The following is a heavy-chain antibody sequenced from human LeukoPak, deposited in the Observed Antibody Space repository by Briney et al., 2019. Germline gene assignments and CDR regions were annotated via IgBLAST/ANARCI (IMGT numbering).Heavy chain of an antibody. CDR1: GYNFISYG. J-gene: IGHJ4*02. CDR2: MNPNSGNT. Sequence: GPVKVSCKASGYNFISYGISWVRQATGQGLEWMGWMNPNSGNTGYAQKFQGRVTMTRNTSISTAYMELSSLRSEDTAVYYCARAVWDSSSWYRHTYYFDYWGQGTLVTVSS. D-gene: IGHD6-13*01. V-gene: IGHV1-8*01. CDR3: ARAVWDSSSWYRHTYYFDY.